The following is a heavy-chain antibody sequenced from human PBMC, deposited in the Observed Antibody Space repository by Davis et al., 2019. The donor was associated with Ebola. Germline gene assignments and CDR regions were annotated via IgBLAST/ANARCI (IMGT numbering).Heavy chain of an antibody. J-gene: IGHJ5*02. Sequence: ASVQVSCKASDYFFTTYGITCVRRAPGQGLEWMGWINAYNGNTNYAQSFQGRVTMTTDTSASTAYMELGTLTSDDTAIYYCARGGQFGDRWGQGTLVTVSS. V-gene: IGHV1-18*01. CDR3: ARGGQFGDR. D-gene: IGHD3-16*01. CDR2: INAYNGNT. CDR1: DYFFTTYG.